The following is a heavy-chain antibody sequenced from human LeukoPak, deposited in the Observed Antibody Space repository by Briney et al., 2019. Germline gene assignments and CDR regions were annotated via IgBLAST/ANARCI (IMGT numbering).Heavy chain of an antibody. D-gene: IGHD2-2*01. CDR2: TYYKSKWYN. J-gene: IGHJ5*02. CDR3: SREVEHQLVRSIWFDP. CDR1: GDSASSNSAA. V-gene: IGHV6-1*01. Sequence: SQTLSLTCAISGDSASSNSAAWNWIRQSPSIGLEWLGRTYYKSKWYNDYAVSVKSRITINPDTSKNQFSLQLNSVTPEDTAVYYCSREVEHQLVRSIWFDPWGQGALVTVSS.